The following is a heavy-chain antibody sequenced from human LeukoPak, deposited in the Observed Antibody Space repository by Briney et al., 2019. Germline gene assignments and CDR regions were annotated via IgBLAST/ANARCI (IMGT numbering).Heavy chain of an antibody. Sequence: SETLSLTCAVSGGSITSYFWSWIRQPPGKGLEGIGYFYHSGSTKYNPSLKGRANISVDTYKNQFYLKLNSVTAADTAVYYCARERDYYYDSSGYYSDAFDIWGQGTMVTVSS. CDR1: GGSITSYF. CDR3: ARERDYYYDSSGYYSDAFDI. V-gene: IGHV4-59*01. J-gene: IGHJ3*02. CDR2: FYHSGST. D-gene: IGHD3-22*01.